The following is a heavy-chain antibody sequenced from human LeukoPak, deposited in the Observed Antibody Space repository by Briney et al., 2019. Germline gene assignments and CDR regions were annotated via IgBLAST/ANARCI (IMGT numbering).Heavy chain of an antibody. D-gene: IGHD3-22*01. CDR2: IYTSGST. J-gene: IGHJ3*02. Sequence: SETLSLTCTVSGGYISSSSYYWSWIRQPAGKGLEWIGRIYTSGSTNYNPSLKSRVTISVDTSKNQFSLKLSSVTAADTAVYYCARAPVSWGIYDSSGIRDAFDIWGQGTMVTVSS. CDR1: GGYISSSSYY. CDR3: ARAPVSWGIYDSSGIRDAFDI. V-gene: IGHV4-61*02.